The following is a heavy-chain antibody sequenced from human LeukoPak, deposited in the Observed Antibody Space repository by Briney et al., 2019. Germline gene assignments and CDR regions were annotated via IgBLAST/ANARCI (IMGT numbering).Heavy chain of an antibody. CDR3: ARDSGSYFVY. V-gene: IGHV3-64*04. Sequence: GGSLRLSCSASGFTFSSCAMHWVRQAPGKGLEYVSAISSNGGSTYYADSVKGRFTISRDNAKNTLYLQMNSLGAEDTAVYHCARDSGSYFVYWGQGTLVTVSS. CDR2: ISSNGGST. CDR1: GFTFSSCA. D-gene: IGHD1-26*01. J-gene: IGHJ4*02.